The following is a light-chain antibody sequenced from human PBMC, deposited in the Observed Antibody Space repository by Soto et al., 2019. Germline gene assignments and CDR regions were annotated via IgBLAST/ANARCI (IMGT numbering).Light chain of an antibody. CDR3: QQTYSSGLT. Sequence: DIQMTQSPPSLSASVGDRVTITCRASQSVATYLNWYRQKPGRGPELLIYAASSLQSGVPSRFNGRGSGTDFTLTISSLQPEDIATYYCQQTYSSGLTFGGGTKVEV. CDR1: QSVATY. CDR2: AAS. J-gene: IGKJ4*01. V-gene: IGKV1-39*01.